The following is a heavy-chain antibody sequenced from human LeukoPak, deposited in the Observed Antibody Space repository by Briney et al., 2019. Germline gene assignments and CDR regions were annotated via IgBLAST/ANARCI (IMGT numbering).Heavy chain of an antibody. Sequence: ASVKVSCKASGYTFTGYYMHWVRQAPGQGLEWMARINPNSGGTNHAQKFQGRVTMTRDTSISTAYMELSRLRSDDTAVYYCARFHYDSSGYYKRVDYWGQGTLVTVSS. CDR1: GYTFTGYY. D-gene: IGHD3-22*01. CDR3: ARFHYDSSGYYKRVDY. J-gene: IGHJ4*02. CDR2: INPNSGGT. V-gene: IGHV1-2*06.